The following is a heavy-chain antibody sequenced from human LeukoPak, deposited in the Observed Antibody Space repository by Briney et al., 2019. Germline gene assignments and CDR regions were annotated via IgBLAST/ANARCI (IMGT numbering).Heavy chain of an antibody. CDR2: IYYSGST. CDR3: ARGPDYGGNSNDAFDI. Sequence: SETLSLTCTVSGGSISSYYWSWIRQPPGKGLEWIGYIYYSGSTNYNPSLKSRVTISVDTSKNQFSLKLSSVTAADTAVYYCARGPDYGGNSNDAFDIWGQRTMVTVSS. CDR1: GGSISSYY. V-gene: IGHV4-59*01. J-gene: IGHJ3*02. D-gene: IGHD4-23*01.